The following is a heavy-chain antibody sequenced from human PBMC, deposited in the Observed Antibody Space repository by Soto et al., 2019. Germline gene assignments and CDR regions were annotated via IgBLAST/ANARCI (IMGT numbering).Heavy chain of an antibody. Sequence: GGSLRLSCAASGFTFSSYDMHWVRQATGKGLEWVSAIGTAGDTYYPGSVKGRFTISRENAKNSLYLQMNSLRAGDTAVYCCARALAYGGNPYYFDYWGQGTLVTVSS. D-gene: IGHD4-17*01. CDR3: ARALAYGGNPYYFDY. J-gene: IGHJ4*02. V-gene: IGHV3-13*01. CDR2: IGTAGDT. CDR1: GFTFSSYD.